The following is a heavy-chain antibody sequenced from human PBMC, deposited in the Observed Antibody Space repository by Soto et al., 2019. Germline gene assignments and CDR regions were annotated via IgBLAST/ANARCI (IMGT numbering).Heavy chain of an antibody. J-gene: IGHJ6*02. CDR1: GGSISSSNW. Sequence: PSETLSLTCAVSGGSISSSNWWSWVRQPPGKGLEWIGEIYHSGSTNYNPSLKSRVTISVDKSKNQFSLRLSSVTAADTTVYYCARRVPAGAAYYHYGMDVWGQGTTVPVSS. CDR3: ARRVPAGAAYYHYGMDV. V-gene: IGHV4-4*02. CDR2: IYHSGST. D-gene: IGHD2-2*01.